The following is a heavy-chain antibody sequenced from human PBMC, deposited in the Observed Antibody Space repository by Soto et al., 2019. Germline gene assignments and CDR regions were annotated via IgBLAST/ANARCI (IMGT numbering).Heavy chain of an antibody. CDR2: IDFRGDN. V-gene: IGHV4-30-4*01. D-gene: IGHD3-10*02. Sequence: QVQLRESGPGLLRPSETLSLTCTASRASSSNPTDEDSWTWIRQPPGKGLERFGSIDFRGDNNYGPSVAGLLVLSLDTAKNQFSLSLSSVTAEDTDVYYCARGMFYLSTWCQGSLVTVSS. J-gene: IGHJ4*02. CDR3: ARGMFYLST. CDR1: RASSSNPTDEDS.